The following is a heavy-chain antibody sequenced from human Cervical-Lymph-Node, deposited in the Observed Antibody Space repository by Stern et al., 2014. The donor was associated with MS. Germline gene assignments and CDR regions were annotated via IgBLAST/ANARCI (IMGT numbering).Heavy chain of an antibody. CDR2: FDPEDGET. V-gene: IGHV1-24*01. CDR1: GYTLTELS. J-gene: IGHJ4*02. Sequence: VQLVESGAEVKKPGASVKVSCKVSGYTLTELSMHWVRQAPGNGLEWMGGFDPEDGETIYAQKFQGRVTMTEDTSTDTAYMELSSLRSEDTAVYYCATSLRFLEWLLSFDYWGQGTLVTVSS. D-gene: IGHD3-3*01. CDR3: ATSLRFLEWLLSFDY.